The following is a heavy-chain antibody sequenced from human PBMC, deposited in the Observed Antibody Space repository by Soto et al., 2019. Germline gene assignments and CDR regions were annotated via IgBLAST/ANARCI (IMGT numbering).Heavy chain of an antibody. Sequence: QVQLQQWGAGLLKPSETLSLTCAVYGGSFSGYYWSWIRQPPGKGLEWIGEISHSGSTNYNPSLKSRVTISVDTSKNQLSLKLSSVTAADTAVYYCARGRGYSSSWFRRLTNEYWGQGTLVTVSS. D-gene: IGHD6-13*01. J-gene: IGHJ4*02. CDR2: ISHSGST. CDR3: ARGRGYSSSWFRRLTNEY. CDR1: GGSFSGYY. V-gene: IGHV4-34*01.